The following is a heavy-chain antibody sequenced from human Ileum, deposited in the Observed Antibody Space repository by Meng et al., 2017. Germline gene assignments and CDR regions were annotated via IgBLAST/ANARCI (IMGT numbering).Heavy chain of an antibody. CDR2: MKEDGGEI. J-gene: IGHJ3*01. D-gene: IGHD2-15*01. Sequence: GSRKISGATSGFTFYNYWMSWVRQAPGKGLEWVANMKEDGGEINYVDSVRGRFTISRDNAKNSLDLRMDRLTAEDTAIYYCVRDLGYSTFDVWGQGTMVTVSS. CDR3: VRDLGYSTFDV. CDR1: GFTFYNYW. V-gene: IGHV3-7*01.